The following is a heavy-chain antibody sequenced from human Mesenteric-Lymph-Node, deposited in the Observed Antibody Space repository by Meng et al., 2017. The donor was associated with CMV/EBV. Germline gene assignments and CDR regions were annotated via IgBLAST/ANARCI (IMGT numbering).Heavy chain of an antibody. J-gene: IGHJ6*02. CDR3: ARDTYYYGVDV. CDR1: GFTVSTNY. V-gene: IGHV3-53*01. Sequence: GGSLRLSCAASGFTVSTNYMTWVRQAPGKGLEWVSMIYSGGTTHYADSVKGRFTISRDNSKNTLYLQMSSLRAEDTAVYYCARDTYYYGVDVWGPGTTVTVSS. CDR2: IYSGGTT.